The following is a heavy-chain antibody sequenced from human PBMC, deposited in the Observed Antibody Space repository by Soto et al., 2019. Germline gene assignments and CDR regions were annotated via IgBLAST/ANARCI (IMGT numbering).Heavy chain of an antibody. V-gene: IGHV4-59*01. Sequence: PSETLSLTCTVSGGSISSYYWSWIREPPGKGLEWIGNFYYSGSTNYNPSLKSRVTISVDTSKNQFSLKLSSVTAADTAVYYCARDTGYGSSGYYDYWGQGTLVTVSS. CDR2: FYYSGST. CDR3: ARDTGYGSSGYYDY. D-gene: IGHD3-22*01. J-gene: IGHJ4*02. CDR1: GGSISSYY.